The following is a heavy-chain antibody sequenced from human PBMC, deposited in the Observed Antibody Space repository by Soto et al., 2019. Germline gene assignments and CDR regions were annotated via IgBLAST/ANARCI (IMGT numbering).Heavy chain of an antibody. J-gene: IGHJ4*02. CDR2: ISAYNGNT. Sequence: ASVNVSCKASGYTFTSYGISWVRQAPGQGLEWMGWISAYNGNTNYAQKLQGRVTMTTDTSTSTAYMELRSLRSGDTAVYYCARGGVVYYDILTGPFDYWGQGTLVTVSS. CDR1: GYTFTSYG. CDR3: ARGGVVYYDILTGPFDY. V-gene: IGHV1-18*01. D-gene: IGHD3-9*01.